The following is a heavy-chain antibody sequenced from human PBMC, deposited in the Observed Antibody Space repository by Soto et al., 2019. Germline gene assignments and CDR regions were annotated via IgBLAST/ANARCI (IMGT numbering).Heavy chain of an antibody. Sequence: QVQLVQSGAEVQKPGSSVKVSCKASGGTFSSYAISWVRQAPGQGLEWMGGIIPIFGTANYAQKFQGRVTITADESTSTDYMELSSLRSEDTAVYYCARAVLVSRLLAPPLNEIIAARPDQYYYGMDVWGQGTTVTVSS. J-gene: IGHJ6*02. CDR1: GGTFSSYA. D-gene: IGHD6-6*01. V-gene: IGHV1-69*01. CDR3: ARAVLVSRLLAPPLNEIIAARPDQYYYGMDV. CDR2: IIPIFGTA.